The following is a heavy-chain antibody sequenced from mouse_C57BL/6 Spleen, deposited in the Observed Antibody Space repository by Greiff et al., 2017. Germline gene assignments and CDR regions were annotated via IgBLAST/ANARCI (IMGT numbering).Heavy chain of an antibody. CDR1: GFTFSDYG. CDR3: SRGLTCFDY. J-gene: IGHJ2*01. D-gene: IGHD1-3*01. Sequence: EVQLVESGGGLVKPGGSLKLSCAASGFTFSDYGMHWVRQAPEQGLEWIAYISSGSSTIYYAHTVKGRFTFSGDNATTTAFMQLTSRRSNDTAKYDWSRGLTCFDYWGQGTTRTVSA. CDR2: ISSGSSTI. V-gene: IGHV5-17*01.